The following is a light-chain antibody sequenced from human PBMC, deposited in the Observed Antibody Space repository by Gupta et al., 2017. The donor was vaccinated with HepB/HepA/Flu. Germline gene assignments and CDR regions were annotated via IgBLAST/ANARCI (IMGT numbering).Light chain of an antibody. J-gene: IGLJ2*01. CDR3: QVWDSTSDHPGVV. V-gene: IGLV3-21*04. CDR1: NIGSKS. Sequence: SYVLTQSPSVSVAPGKTASITCGGNNIGSKSVHWYQQKPGQAPVLVIYYDSDRPSGIPERFSGSNSGNTATLTTSRVEAGDEADYYCQVWDSTSDHPGVVFGGGTKLTVL. CDR2: YDS.